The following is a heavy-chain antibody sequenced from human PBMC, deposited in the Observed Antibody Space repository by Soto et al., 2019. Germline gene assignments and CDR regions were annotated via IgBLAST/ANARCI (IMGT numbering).Heavy chain of an antibody. CDR2: TYYRSTWYN. Sequence: KQSQTLSLTCAISGDSVSSNSAAWNWIRQSPSRGLEWLGRTYYRSTWYNDYAVSVKSRITINPVTSKNQFSLQLNSVTPGDTAVDYCARASIYGSSTSCYAFDIGGQGTMVTVS. J-gene: IGHJ3*02. V-gene: IGHV6-1*01. D-gene: IGHD2-2*01. CDR1: GDSVSSNSAA. CDR3: ARASIYGSSTSCYAFDI.